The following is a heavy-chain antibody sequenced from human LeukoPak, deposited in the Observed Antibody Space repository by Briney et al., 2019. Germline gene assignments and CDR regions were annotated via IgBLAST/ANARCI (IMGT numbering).Heavy chain of an antibody. Sequence: GGSLRLSCAASGFTFNIYAMTWVRQAPGKGLEWVSHISVSGGITYYADSVKGRFTIFSDNSKNTLYLQMNSLRAEDTAVYYCAKTTAGNSSGRNPGWPVDYWGRGTLVTVSS. CDR2: ISVSGGIT. CDR1: GFTFNIYA. V-gene: IGHV3-23*01. D-gene: IGHD6-19*01. J-gene: IGHJ4*02. CDR3: AKTTAGNSSGRNPGWPVDY.